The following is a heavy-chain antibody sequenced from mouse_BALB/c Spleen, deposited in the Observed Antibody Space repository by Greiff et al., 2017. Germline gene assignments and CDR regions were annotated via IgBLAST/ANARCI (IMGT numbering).Heavy chain of an antibody. V-gene: IGHV14-3*02. CDR2: IDPANGNT. CDR1: GFNIKDTY. J-gene: IGHJ3*01. Sequence: EVKLVESGAELVKPGASVKLSCTASGFNIKDTYMHWVKQRPEQGLEWIGRIDPANGNTKYDPKFQGKATITADTSSNTAYLQLSSLTSEDTAVYYCARTRRLAYWGQGTLVTVSA. CDR3: ARTRRLAY.